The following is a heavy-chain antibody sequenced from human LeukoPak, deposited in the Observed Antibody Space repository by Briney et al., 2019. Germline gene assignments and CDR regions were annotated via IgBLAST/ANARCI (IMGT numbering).Heavy chain of an antibody. J-gene: IGHJ4*02. CDR1: GYSFISYW. V-gene: IGHV5-51*01. Sequence: GESLKICCKGSGYSFISYWIGWVRQMPGKGLEWMGIIYPGDSDTRYSPSFQGQVTISADKSISTAYLQWSSLRASDTALYYCARHLHSTVTTDGYFDYWGQGTLVTVSS. CDR2: IYPGDSDT. CDR3: ARHLHSTVTTDGYFDY. D-gene: IGHD4-17*01.